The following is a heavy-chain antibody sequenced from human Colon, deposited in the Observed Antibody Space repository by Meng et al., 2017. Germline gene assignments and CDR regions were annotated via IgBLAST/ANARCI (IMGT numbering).Heavy chain of an antibody. CDR3: GRDQGRQLINH. Sequence: QGHAQEAGPRLVKPSQTLSLTCTVSGGAISSGDYYWSWIRQPPGKGLEWIGYIYYSGSTYYNPSLKSRVVISVDRSKNQFSLNLSSVTAADTAVYYCGRDQGRQLINHWGQGTLVTVSS. CDR2: IYYSGST. CDR1: GGAISSGDYY. J-gene: IGHJ4*02. V-gene: IGHV4-30-4*01. D-gene: IGHD1-1*01.